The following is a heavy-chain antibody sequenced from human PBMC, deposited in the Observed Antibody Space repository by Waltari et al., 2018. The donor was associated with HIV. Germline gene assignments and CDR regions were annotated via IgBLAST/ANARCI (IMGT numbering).Heavy chain of an antibody. Sequence: PGLVKPSETLSLTCTVSGGSISSYYWSWIRQPPGKGLEWIGYIYYSGSTNYNPSLKSRVTISGDTSKNQFSLKLSSVTAADTAVYYCARDYYDSSGSSYGMDVWGQGTTVTVSS. V-gene: IGHV4-59*01. D-gene: IGHD3-22*01. CDR3: ARDYYDSSGSSYGMDV. J-gene: IGHJ6*02. CDR2: IYYSGST. CDR1: GGSISSYY.